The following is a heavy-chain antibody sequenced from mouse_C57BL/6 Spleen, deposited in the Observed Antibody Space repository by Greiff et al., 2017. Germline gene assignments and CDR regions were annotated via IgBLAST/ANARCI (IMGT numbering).Heavy chain of an antibody. Sequence: QVQLQQSGAELVRPGASVTLSCTASGYTFTDYEMHWVKQTPVHGLEWIGAIDPETGGTDYNQKFKGKATLTADKSSSTAYMPLSSLTSEDSAVDDCASGYISGYVGYAIDYWGQGTTLTVSS. CDR3: ASGYISGYVGYAIDY. V-gene: IGHV1-15*01. CDR1: GYTFTDYE. CDR2: IDPETGGT. J-gene: IGHJ4*01. D-gene: IGHD3-2*02.